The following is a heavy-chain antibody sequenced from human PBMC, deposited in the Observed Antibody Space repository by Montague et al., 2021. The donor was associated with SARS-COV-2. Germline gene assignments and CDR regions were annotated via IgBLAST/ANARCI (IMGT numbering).Heavy chain of an antibody. CDR3: ARHLRVTTVTSHMYHYAMDV. J-gene: IGHJ6*02. V-gene: IGHV4-59*08. D-gene: IGHD4-11*01. Sequence: SETLSLTCSVSGDSISNYYWSWIRQSPGKGLEWIGDINYSGSTNYNPSLTSRVTISADTSKNQVSLKLTSATAADTAVYYCARHLRVTTVTSHMYHYAMDVWGQGTTVTVSS. CDR2: INYSGST. CDR1: GDSISNYY.